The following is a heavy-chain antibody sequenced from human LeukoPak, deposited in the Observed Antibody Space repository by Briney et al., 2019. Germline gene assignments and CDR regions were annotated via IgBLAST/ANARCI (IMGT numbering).Heavy chain of an antibody. D-gene: IGHD7-27*01. V-gene: IGHV3-30*02. CDR3: AKDGNWASVS. CDR1: GFTFS. Sequence: GGSLRLSCVGSGFTFSVHWVRQGPGKGLEWLTFIRHDGTDQHYADSVRGRFTISRDNSKNTVYLQMNGLRPEDTALYYCAKDGNWASVSWGQGTLVTVSS. J-gene: IGHJ5*02. CDR2: IRHDGTDQ.